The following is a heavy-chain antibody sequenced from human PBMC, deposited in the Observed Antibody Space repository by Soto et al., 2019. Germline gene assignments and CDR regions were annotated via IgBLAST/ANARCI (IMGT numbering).Heavy chain of an antibody. V-gene: IGHV3-33*01. D-gene: IGHD3-22*01. J-gene: IGHJ4*02. Sequence: QVQLVESGGGVVQPGRSLRLSCAASGFTNSSFGMHWVRQAPGKGLEWVAVIWYDGSNKFYSDSVKGRFTISRDNSKNTLYLQMNSLRAEDTAVYYCARDHRHYYDSSGYYGYFDYWGQGTLVTVSS. CDR3: ARDHRHYYDSSGYYGYFDY. CDR2: IWYDGSNK. CDR1: GFTNSSFG.